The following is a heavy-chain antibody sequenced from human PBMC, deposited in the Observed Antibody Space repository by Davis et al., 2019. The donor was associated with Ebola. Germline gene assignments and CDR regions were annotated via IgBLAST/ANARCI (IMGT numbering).Heavy chain of an antibody. Sequence: GESLKISCAASGFTFSSYSMNWVRQAPGKGLKWVSSISSSSSYIYYADSVKGRFTISRDNAKNSLYLQMNSLRAEDTAVYYCARVNYGGNSYYFDYWGQGTLVTVSS. CDR2: ISSSSSYI. CDR1: GFTFSSYS. D-gene: IGHD4-23*01. V-gene: IGHV3-21*01. J-gene: IGHJ4*02. CDR3: ARVNYGGNSYYFDY.